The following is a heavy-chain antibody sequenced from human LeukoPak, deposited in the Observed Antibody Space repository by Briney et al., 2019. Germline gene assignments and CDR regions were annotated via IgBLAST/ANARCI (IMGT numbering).Heavy chain of an antibody. CDR2: IYSGGST. V-gene: IGHV3-53*01. CDR1: GFTVSSNY. J-gene: IGHJ6*04. D-gene: IGHD2-2*01. Sequence: GGSLRLSCAASGFTVSSNYMSWVRQAPGKGLEWVSVIYSGGSTYYADSVKGRFTISRDNSKNTLYLQMDSLRAEDTAVYYCARDLVVPAATAALDYYYGMDVWGKGTTVTVSS. CDR3: ARDLVVPAATAALDYYYGMDV.